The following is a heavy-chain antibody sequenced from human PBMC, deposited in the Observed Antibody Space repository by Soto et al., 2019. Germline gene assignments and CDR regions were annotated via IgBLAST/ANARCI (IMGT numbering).Heavy chain of an antibody. J-gene: IGHJ6*02. Sequence: QVQLVQSGAEVKKPGSSVKVSCKSSGGTFSSYAISWVRQAPGQGLEWMGGIIPIFGTADYAQKFQGRVTITAAESTSTAYMELSSLRSEDTAVYYCASSAMDHYYYGMDVWGQGTTVTVSS. CDR2: IIPIFGTA. D-gene: IGHD5-18*01. CDR1: GGTFSSYA. CDR3: ASSAMDHYYYGMDV. V-gene: IGHV1-69*12.